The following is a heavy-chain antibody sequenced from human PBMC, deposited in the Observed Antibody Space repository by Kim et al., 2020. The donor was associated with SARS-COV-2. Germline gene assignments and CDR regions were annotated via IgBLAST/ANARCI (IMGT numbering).Heavy chain of an antibody. V-gene: IGHV3-64D*06. CDR2: ISSNGGSS. Sequence: GGSLRLSCSASGFTFSSYAMHWVRQAPGKGLEYVSAISSNGGSSYYADSVKGRFTISRDNSKNTLYLQMSSLRAEDTAVYYCVKDRQDYYGSGRDYWGQGTLVTVSS. CDR3: VKDRQDYYGSGRDY. D-gene: IGHD3-10*01. J-gene: IGHJ4*02. CDR1: GFTFSSYA.